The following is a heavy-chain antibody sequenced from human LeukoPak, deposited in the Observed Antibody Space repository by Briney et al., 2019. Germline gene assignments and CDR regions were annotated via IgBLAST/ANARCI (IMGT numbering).Heavy chain of an antibody. Sequence: ASVKVSSTAAAYTFTIYGISWVRHAPGQGREWMGWISAYNNNTNYAQQVQGRVTMTTDTSTSTTYMELRSLRSDDTAVYYCARGVLEMATSYFDYWGQGTLVTVSS. CDR3: ARGVLEMATSYFDY. D-gene: IGHD5-24*01. CDR1: AYTFTIYG. V-gene: IGHV1-18*01. J-gene: IGHJ4*02. CDR2: ISAYNNNT.